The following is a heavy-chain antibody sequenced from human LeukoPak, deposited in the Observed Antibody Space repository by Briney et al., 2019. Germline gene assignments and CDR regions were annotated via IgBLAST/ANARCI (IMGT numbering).Heavy chain of an antibody. CDR1: GGTISSSNW. V-gene: IGHV4-4*02. CDR2: IYHTGST. CDR3: ARGDLGYGSGSFYPFDY. J-gene: IGHJ4*02. Sequence: SETLSLTCAVSGGTISSSNWWSWVRQPPGKGLEWIGEIYHTGSTIYNPSLKSRVTISVDKSKNQFSLKLSSVTAADTAVYYCARGDLGYGSGSFYPFDYWGQGTLVTVSS. D-gene: IGHD3-10*01.